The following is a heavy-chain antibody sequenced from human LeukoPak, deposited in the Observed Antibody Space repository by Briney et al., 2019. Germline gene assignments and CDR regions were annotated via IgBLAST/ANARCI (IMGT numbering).Heavy chain of an antibody. Sequence: GGSLRLSRAASGFTFSSYAMSWVRQAPGKGLEWVSAISGSGGSTYYADSVKGRFTISRDNSKNTLYPQMNSLRAEDTAVYYCAEVTMVRGYYFDYWGQGTLVTVSS. CDR2: ISGSGGST. CDR3: AEVTMVRGYYFDY. D-gene: IGHD3-10*01. J-gene: IGHJ4*02. V-gene: IGHV3-23*01. CDR1: GFTFSSYA.